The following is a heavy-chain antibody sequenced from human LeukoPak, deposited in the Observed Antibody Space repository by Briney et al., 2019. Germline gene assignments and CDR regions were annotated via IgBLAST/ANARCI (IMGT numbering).Heavy chain of an antibody. J-gene: IGHJ4*02. Sequence: PGGTLRLSCAASGFTFSSYGMSWVRQAPGKGLEWVSAISGSGGSTYYADSVKGRFTISRDNSKNTLYLQMNSLRAEDTAVYCCAKDSSGWYEYFDYWGQGTLVTVSS. CDR3: AKDSSGWYEYFDY. CDR2: ISGSGGST. V-gene: IGHV3-23*01. D-gene: IGHD6-19*01. CDR1: GFTFSSYG.